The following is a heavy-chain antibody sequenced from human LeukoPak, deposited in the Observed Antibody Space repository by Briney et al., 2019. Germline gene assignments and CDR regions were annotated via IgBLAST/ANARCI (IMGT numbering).Heavy chain of an antibody. CDR2: ISSSSSTI. V-gene: IGHV3-48*04. Sequence: GGSLRLSCAASGFIVSSTYMNWIRQAPGKGLEWVSYISSSSSTIYYADSVKGRFTISRDNAKNSLYLQMNSLRAEDTAVYYCARDPAQEDYDYVWGSYRPEYFDYWGQGTLVTVSS. J-gene: IGHJ4*02. D-gene: IGHD3-16*02. CDR3: ARDPAQEDYDYVWGSYRPEYFDY. CDR1: GFIVSSTY.